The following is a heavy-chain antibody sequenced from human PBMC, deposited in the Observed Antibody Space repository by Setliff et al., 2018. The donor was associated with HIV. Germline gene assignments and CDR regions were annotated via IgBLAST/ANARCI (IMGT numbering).Heavy chain of an antibody. CDR1: GGSISSGDYY. D-gene: IGHD4-17*01. J-gene: IGHJ2*01. Sequence: SETLSLTCSVFGGSISSGDYYWSWLRQHPGKGLEWIGYIYHSGTTYYNPSLASRVIISADTSRKRFSLQLNSVTTADTGVYFCARAPQDRTTWYFDLWGRGTLVTVSS. V-gene: IGHV4-31*03. CDR2: IYHSGTT. CDR3: ARAPQDRTTWYFDL.